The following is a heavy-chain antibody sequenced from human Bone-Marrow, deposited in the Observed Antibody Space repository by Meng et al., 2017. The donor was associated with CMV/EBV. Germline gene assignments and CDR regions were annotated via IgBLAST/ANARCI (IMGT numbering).Heavy chain of an antibody. Sequence: GESLKISCAASGFTFSSYSMNWVRQAPGKGLEWVSSISSSSSYIYYADSVKGRFTISRDNAKNSLYLQMNSLRAEDTAVYYCARRNYPGTKSFWSGSKWFDPWGQGTLVTVSS. D-gene: IGHD3-3*01. CDR3: ARRNYPGTKSFWSGSKWFDP. CDR1: GFTFSSYS. J-gene: IGHJ5*02. V-gene: IGHV3-21*01. CDR2: ISSSSSYI.